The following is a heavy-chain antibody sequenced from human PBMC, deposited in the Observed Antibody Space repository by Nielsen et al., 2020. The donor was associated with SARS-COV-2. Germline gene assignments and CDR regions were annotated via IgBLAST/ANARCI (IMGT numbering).Heavy chain of an antibody. CDR3: AKERGSGIYGMDV. J-gene: IGHJ6*02. Sequence: SLKISCAASAFTFSSYAMSWVSQALGKGLGWVSAISGSGGSTYYADSVKGRFTISSDNSKNTLYLQINSLRAEDTAVYYCAKERGSGIYGMDVWGQGTTVTVSS. CDR1: AFTFSSYA. V-gene: IGHV3-23*01. D-gene: IGHD3-10*01. CDR2: ISGSGGST.